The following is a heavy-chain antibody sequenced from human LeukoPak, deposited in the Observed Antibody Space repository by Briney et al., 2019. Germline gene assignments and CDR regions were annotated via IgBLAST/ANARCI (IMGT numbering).Heavy chain of an antibody. J-gene: IGHJ6*03. D-gene: IGHD3-16*01. CDR2: ISSSGSTI. Sequence: GGSLRLSCAASGFTFSDYYMSWIRQAPGKGLEWVSYISSSGSTIYYADSVKGRFTISRDNSKNTLYLQMNSLRAEDTAVYYCAKAGGSEYYYYMDVWGKGTTVTVSS. CDR3: AKAGGSEYYYYMDV. V-gene: IGHV3-11*01. CDR1: GFTFSDYY.